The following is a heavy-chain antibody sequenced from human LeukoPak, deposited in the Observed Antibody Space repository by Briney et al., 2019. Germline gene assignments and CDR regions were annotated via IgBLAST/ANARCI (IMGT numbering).Heavy chain of an antibody. CDR2: MNPNSGNT. CDR1: GYTFTSYD. Sequence: ASVKVSCKASGYTFTSYDINWVRQATEQGLEWMGWMNPNSGNTGYAQKFQGRVTMTRNTSISTAYMELSSLRSEDTAVYYCARGSYDSSGYYRTVSPEYYFDYWGQGTLVTVSS. D-gene: IGHD3-22*01. J-gene: IGHJ4*02. V-gene: IGHV1-8*01. CDR3: ARGSYDSSGYYRTVSPEYYFDY.